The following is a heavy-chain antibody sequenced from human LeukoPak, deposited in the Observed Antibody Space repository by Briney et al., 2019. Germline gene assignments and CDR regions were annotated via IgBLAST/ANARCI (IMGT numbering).Heavy chain of an antibody. CDR3: ARHGVSGDSVDY. D-gene: IGHD3-10*01. CDR1: GYNFANYW. CDR2: IYPGDSDI. Sequence: GESLKISCKGSGYNFANYWIGWVRQMPGKGLEWMGIIYPGDSDIRYSPSFQGQVTISADKSNSTAYLQWSSLKASHTAMYYCARHGVSGDSVDYWGQGTLVTASS. V-gene: IGHV5-51*01. J-gene: IGHJ4*02.